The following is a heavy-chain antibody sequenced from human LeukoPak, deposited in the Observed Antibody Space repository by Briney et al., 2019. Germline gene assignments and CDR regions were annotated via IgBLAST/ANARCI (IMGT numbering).Heavy chain of an antibody. Sequence: GGSLRLSCVASGYTVSRHYISLVRRAPGKGLEWVSVSKSDGTTHSADSVKGRFTVSRDNSKNTLYLQMNSLRAEDTAVYYCAKGMVRGVIIKVPFDYWGQGTLVTVSS. CDR2: SKSDGTT. V-gene: IGHV3-66*01. CDR3: AKGMVRGVIIKVPFDY. D-gene: IGHD3-10*01. J-gene: IGHJ4*02. CDR1: GYTVSRHY.